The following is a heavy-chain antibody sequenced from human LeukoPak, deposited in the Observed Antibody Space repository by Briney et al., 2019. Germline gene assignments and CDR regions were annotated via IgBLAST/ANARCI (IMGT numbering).Heavy chain of an antibody. Sequence: GESLKISCKGSGYSFTSYWIGWVRQMPGKGLEWMGIIYPDDSDTRYSPSFEGQVTISVDKSISTAYLQWSSLKASDSAIYYCARVINYYHYMDVWGKGTTVAVSS. D-gene: IGHD2-21*01. CDR1: GYSFTSYW. V-gene: IGHV5-51*01. CDR2: IYPDDSDT. CDR3: ARVINYYHYMDV. J-gene: IGHJ6*03.